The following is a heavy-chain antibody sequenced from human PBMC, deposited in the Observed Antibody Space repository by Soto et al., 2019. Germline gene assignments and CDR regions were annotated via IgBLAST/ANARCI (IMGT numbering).Heavy chain of an antibody. CDR3: ARGAYYDILTGYYKKVYFDY. V-gene: IGHV1-18*01. Sequence: GASVKVSYKASGYTFTSYGISWVRQAPGQGLEWMGWISAYNGNTNYAQKLQGRVTMTTDTSTSTAYMELRSLRSDDTAVYYCARGAYYDILTGYYKKVYFDYWGQGTLVTVSS. J-gene: IGHJ4*02. CDR1: GYTFTSYG. CDR2: ISAYNGNT. D-gene: IGHD3-9*01.